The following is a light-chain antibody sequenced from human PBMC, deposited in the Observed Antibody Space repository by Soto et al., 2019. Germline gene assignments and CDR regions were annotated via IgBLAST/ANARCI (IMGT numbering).Light chain of an antibody. CDR3: QQYNTWT. CDR2: KAS. CDR1: QSISRW. V-gene: IGKV1-5*03. Sequence: DIQMTQSPSTLSASVGDTVTITCRASQSISRWLAWYQQKPGKAPKLLIYKASSLESGVPSTFNGSGSGTAFTLTITSLQADDFATYYYQQYNTWTFGQGTKVEIK. J-gene: IGKJ1*01.